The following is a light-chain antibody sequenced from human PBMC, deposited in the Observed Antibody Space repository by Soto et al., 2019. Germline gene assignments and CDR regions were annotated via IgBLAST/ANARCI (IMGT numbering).Light chain of an antibody. V-gene: IGKV2-28*01. CDR1: QSLLHSNGYIY. J-gene: IGKJ5*01. CDR2: FVS. CDR3: MQPLQAPRT. Sequence: DLVMTQSPLSLSVTPGEPASISCRSSQSLLHSNGYIYLDWYLQKPGQSPQLLIYFVSSRASGVPDRFGGSGSGTDFTLTISRVEPEDVGVYYCMQPLQAPRTFGQGTRLEI.